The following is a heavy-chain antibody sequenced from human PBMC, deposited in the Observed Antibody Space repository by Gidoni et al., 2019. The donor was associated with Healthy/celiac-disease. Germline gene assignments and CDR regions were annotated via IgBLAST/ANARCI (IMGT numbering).Heavy chain of an antibody. CDR2: IKSKTDGGTT. CDR1: GFTFSNAW. Sequence: EVQLVEPGGGLVKHGGSLRLSCAASGFTFSNAWMSWVRPAPGKGLEWVGRIKSKTDGGTTDYAAPVKGRFTISRDDSKNTLYLQMISLKTEDTAVYYCTTAVGAGIAAADYYYYGMDVWGQGTTVTVSS. D-gene: IGHD6-13*01. V-gene: IGHV3-15*01. J-gene: IGHJ6*02. CDR3: TTAVGAGIAAADYYYYGMDV.